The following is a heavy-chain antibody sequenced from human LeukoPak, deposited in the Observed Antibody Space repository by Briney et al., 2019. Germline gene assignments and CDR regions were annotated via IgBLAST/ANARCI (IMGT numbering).Heavy chain of an antibody. D-gene: IGHD4-11*01. CDR3: ARVAYGNNATPFDH. J-gene: IGHJ4*02. CDR1: GYIFTDYY. Sequence: ASVTVSCKASGYIFTDYYIHWVRQAPGQGPEWMGRINPNSGDTDSAQKFLGRVTMTRVTSITTVYMEMRRLTSDDTAVYYCARVAYGNNATPFDHWGQGTLVIVSS. CDR2: INPNSGDT. V-gene: IGHV1-2*06.